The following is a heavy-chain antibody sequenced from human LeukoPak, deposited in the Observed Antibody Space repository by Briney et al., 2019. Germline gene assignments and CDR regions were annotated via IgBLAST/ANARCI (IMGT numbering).Heavy chain of an antibody. CDR1: GGSISSYY. V-gene: IGHV4-59*08. Sequence: PSETLSLTCTVSGGSISSYYWSWIRQPPGKGLEWIGYIYYSGSTNYNPSLKSRVTISVDTSKNQFSLKLSSVTAADTAVYYCASGYRDYFDYWGQRTLVTVSS. CDR3: ASGYRDYFDY. J-gene: IGHJ4*02. D-gene: IGHD5-12*01. CDR2: IYYSGST.